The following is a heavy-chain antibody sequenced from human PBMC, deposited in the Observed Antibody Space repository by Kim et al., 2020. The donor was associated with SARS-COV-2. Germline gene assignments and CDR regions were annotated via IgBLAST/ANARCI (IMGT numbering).Heavy chain of an antibody. V-gene: IGHV3-23*01. CDR3: AKDTNHDSSGYYYFDY. J-gene: IGHJ4*02. Sequence: SVKGRFTISRDNSKNTLYLQMNSLRAEDTAVYYCAKDTNHDSSGYYYFDYWGQGTLVTVSS. D-gene: IGHD3-22*01.